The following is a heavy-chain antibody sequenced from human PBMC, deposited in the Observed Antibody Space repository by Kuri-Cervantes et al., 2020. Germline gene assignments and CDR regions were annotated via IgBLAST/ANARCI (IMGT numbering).Heavy chain of an antibody. CDR3: ARTPAAGGGDN. CDR2: ISSSGSTI. V-gene: IGHV3-11*01. D-gene: IGHD5-24*01. Sequence: GESLKISCAASGFTFSDYYMSWIRQAPGRGLEWVSYISSSGSTIYYADSVKCLFTISRDDAKNSLYLQMNSLRAEDTAVYYCARTPAAGGGDNWGQGTLVTVSS. CDR1: GFTFSDYY. J-gene: IGHJ4*02.